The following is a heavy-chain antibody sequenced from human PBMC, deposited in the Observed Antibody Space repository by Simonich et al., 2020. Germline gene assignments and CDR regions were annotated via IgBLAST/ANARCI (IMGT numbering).Heavy chain of an antibody. J-gene: IGHJ4*02. CDR3: ARGRGGMSRGYVDY. CDR2: MNPNSGNT. D-gene: IGHD2-15*01. Sequence: QVQLVQSGAEVKKPGASVKVSCKASGSTFTSYDINWVRQDTGQGLEWMGWMNPNSGNTGYAQKCQGRVTITGNTSKSTAYMELSSLRSEDTAVYYCARGRGGMSRGYVDYWGQGTLVTVSS. V-gene: IGHV1-8*03. CDR1: GSTFTSYD.